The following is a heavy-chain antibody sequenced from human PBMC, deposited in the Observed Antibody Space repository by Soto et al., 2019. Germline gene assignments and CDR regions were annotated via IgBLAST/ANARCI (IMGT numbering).Heavy chain of an antibody. Sequence: PGGSPRLSCAASGFTFSSYGMSWVRQAPGKGLEWVSTISGGGSTTYYADSVKGRFTISRDSSKNTLYLQMNSLRAEDTAVYYCARERGSGWTFDYWGQRTLVTVSS. V-gene: IGHV3-23*01. CDR1: GFTFSSYG. CDR2: ISGGGSTT. J-gene: IGHJ4*02. D-gene: IGHD6-19*01. CDR3: ARERGSGWTFDY.